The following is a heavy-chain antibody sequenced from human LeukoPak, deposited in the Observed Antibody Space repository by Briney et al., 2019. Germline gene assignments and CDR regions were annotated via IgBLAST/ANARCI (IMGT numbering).Heavy chain of an antibody. J-gene: IGHJ4*02. Sequence: GRSLRLSCAASGFTFSSYAMHWVRQAPGKGLEWVAVISYDGSNKYYADSVKGRFTISGDNSKNTLYLQMNSLRAEDTAVYYCARGAVDTAMVYFDYWGQGTLVTVSS. CDR1: GFTFSSYA. CDR2: ISYDGSNK. D-gene: IGHD5-18*01. V-gene: IGHV3-30*04. CDR3: ARGAVDTAMVYFDY.